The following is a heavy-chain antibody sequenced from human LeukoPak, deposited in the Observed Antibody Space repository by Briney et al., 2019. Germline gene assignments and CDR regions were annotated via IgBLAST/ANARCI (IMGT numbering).Heavy chain of an antibody. Sequence: ASVKVSCKVSGYTLTELSVHWVRQAPGKGLEWMGNFDPKDGDTIYAQRFQGRVTMTEDTSTHTAYMELSSLRSDDTAVYYCARDSGERGSGSYLIAYWGQGTLVTVSS. V-gene: IGHV1-24*01. D-gene: IGHD3-10*01. CDR3: ARDSGERGSGSYLIAY. CDR1: GYTLTELS. J-gene: IGHJ4*02. CDR2: FDPKDGDT.